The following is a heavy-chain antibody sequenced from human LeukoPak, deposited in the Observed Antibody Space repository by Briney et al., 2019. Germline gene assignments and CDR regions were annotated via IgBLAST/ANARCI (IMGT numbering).Heavy chain of an antibody. D-gene: IGHD6-19*01. J-gene: IGHJ4*02. CDR3: AKPAPGYSSGWSGSGYFDY. CDR2: ISGSGGST. V-gene: IGHV3-23*01. Sequence: GGSLRLSCAASGFTFSSYAMSWVRQAPGKGLEWVSAISGSGGSTYYADSVKGRFTISRDNSKNTLYLQMNSLRAEDTAVYYCAKPAPGYSSGWSGSGYFDYWGQGTLVTVSS. CDR1: GFTFSSYA.